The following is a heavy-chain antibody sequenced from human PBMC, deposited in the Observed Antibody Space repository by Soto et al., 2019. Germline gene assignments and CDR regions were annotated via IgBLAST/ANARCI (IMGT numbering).Heavy chain of an antibody. Sequence: GGSLRLSCAAPRITVSSNYMSWVRRAPGKGLEWISIIYSGGSTYYAESVKGRFTISRDNSKNTLYLQMYSLRAEDTAVYYCARDSIAGGYYYYYGLDVWGQGTTVTVSS. CDR3: ARDSIAGGYYYYYGLDV. CDR2: IYSGGST. D-gene: IGHD6-13*01. CDR1: RITVSSNY. V-gene: IGHV3-53*01. J-gene: IGHJ6*02.